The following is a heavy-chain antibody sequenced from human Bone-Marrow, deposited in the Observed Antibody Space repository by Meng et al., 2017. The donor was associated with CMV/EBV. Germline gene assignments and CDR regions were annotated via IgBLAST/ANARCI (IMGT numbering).Heavy chain of an antibody. D-gene: IGHD5-18*01. V-gene: IGHV3-11*01. CDR2: ISSSGSTI. CDR3: ARERVDTAMFYYYYGMDL. CDR1: GFTFSDCY. J-gene: IGHJ6*02. Sequence: GESLKISCAASGFTFSDCYMSWIRQAPGKGLEWVSYISSSGSTIYYADSVKGRFTISRDNAKNSLYLQMNSLRAEDTAVYFCARERVDTAMFYYYYGMDLWGQGTTVTVSS.